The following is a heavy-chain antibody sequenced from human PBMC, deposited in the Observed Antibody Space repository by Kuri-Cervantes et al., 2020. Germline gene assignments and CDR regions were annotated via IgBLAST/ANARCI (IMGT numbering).Heavy chain of an antibody. J-gene: IGHJ5*02. V-gene: IGHV3-11*04. CDR1: GFTFSDYY. CDR2: ISSSGSTI. D-gene: IGHD1-26*01. Sequence: GGSLRLSCAASGFTFSDYYMSWIRQAPGKGLEWVSYISSSGSTIYYADSVKGRFTISRDNATNSLYLQMNSLRAEDTAVYYCAREVYNGSYLGWFDPWGQGTLVTVSS. CDR3: AREVYNGSYLGWFDP.